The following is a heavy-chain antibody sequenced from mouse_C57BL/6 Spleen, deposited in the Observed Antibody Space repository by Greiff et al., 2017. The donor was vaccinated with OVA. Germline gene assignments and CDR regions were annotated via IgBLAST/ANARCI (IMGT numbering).Heavy chain of an antibody. D-gene: IGHD1-1*01. Sequence: QVQLQQSGAEIVKPGASVKMSCKASGYTFTSYWITWVKQRPGPGLEWIGDISPGSGSTNYNEKFKSKAILTVDTSSSTAYMQLSSLTSEDSAVFYCARASYYYGKSPYWYFDVWGTGTTVTVSS. V-gene: IGHV1-55*01. CDR1: GYTFTSYW. CDR2: ISPGSGST. CDR3: ARASYYYGKSPYWYFDV. J-gene: IGHJ1*03.